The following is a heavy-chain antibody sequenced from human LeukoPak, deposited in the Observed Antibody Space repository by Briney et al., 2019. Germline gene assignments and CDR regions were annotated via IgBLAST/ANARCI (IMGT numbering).Heavy chain of an antibody. J-gene: IGHJ5*02. CDR1: AFTLRGYY. Sequence: GGTQGLSCAASAFTLRGYYMSLIPHAPGKRLEWVSYITSLSTAIYSTDSVKSRLTVSRDNAKNSLYLQMNSLRVEDTAMYYCASDKEAWGPGTLVTVSS. V-gene: IGHV3-11*04. CDR2: ITSLSTAI. CDR3: ASDKEA.